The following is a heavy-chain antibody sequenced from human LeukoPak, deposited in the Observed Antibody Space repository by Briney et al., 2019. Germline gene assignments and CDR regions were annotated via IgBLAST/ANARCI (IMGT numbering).Heavy chain of an antibody. Sequence: PGGSLRLSCAASGFTFSSYWMSWVRQAPGKGLEWVASINQDKRQIQYVESVKGRFTISRDNAKSSLFLQMNSLRVEDTAVYYCARLRDDVTKFDSWGQGTLVTVSS. D-gene: IGHD2-8*01. V-gene: IGHV3-7*01. CDR3: ARLRDDVTKFDS. J-gene: IGHJ4*02. CDR2: INQDKRQI. CDR1: GFTFSSYW.